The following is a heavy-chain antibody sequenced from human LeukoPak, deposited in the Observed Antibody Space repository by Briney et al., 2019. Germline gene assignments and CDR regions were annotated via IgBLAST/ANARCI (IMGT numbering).Heavy chain of an antibody. Sequence: PGGSLRLSCAASGFTFSSYWMHWVRQAPGKGLVWVSRIDCDGSSTSYADSVKGRFTISRDNAKNTLYLQMNSLSAEDTAVYYCARGSYCSSTTCGNFDYWGQGTLVTVSS. D-gene: IGHD2-2*01. J-gene: IGHJ4*02. CDR1: GFTFSSYW. CDR3: ARGSYCSSTTCGNFDY. CDR2: IDCDGSST. V-gene: IGHV3-74*01.